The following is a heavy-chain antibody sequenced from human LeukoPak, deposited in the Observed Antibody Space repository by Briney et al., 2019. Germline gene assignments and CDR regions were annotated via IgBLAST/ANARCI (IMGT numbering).Heavy chain of an antibody. Sequence: PSETLSLTCTVSGYSISSGYYWGWIRQPPGKGLEWIGSIYHSGSTYYNPSLKSRVTISVDTSKNQFSLKLSSVTAADTAVYYCARSRRAAGPRDAFDIWGQGTMVTVSS. CDR2: IYHSGST. CDR3: ARSRRAAGPRDAFDI. J-gene: IGHJ3*02. CDR1: GYSISSGYY. V-gene: IGHV4-38-2*02. D-gene: IGHD6-13*01.